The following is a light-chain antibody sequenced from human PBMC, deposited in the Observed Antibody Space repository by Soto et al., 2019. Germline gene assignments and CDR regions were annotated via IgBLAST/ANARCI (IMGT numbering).Light chain of an antibody. CDR1: QSLLHSNGYNY. V-gene: IGKV2-28*01. CDR3: LQALQPPPT. CDR2: LGS. J-gene: IGKJ1*01. Sequence: DIVMTQSPLSLPVTPGEPASISCRSSQSLLHSNGYNYLDWYLQKPGQSPQLLIYLGSNRASGVPDRISGSESGTDVTLKIRRVGAGDVGVYYCLQALQPPPTFGQGTKVEIK.